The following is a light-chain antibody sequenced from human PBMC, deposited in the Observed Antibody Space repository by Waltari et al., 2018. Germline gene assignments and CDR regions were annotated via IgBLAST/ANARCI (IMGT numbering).Light chain of an antibody. V-gene: IGLV7-46*01. CDR1: TGAVTSGHY. CDR2: DTS. Sequence: QAVVTQEPSLTVSPGGTVTLTCGSSTGAVTSGHYPYWFQQKPGQAPRTLIYDTSNKLSCAPARFPGPLLGGKAALTLSGAQPEDEAEYYCLRSYSGVSYVFGTGTKVTVL. J-gene: IGLJ1*01. CDR3: LRSYSGVSYV.